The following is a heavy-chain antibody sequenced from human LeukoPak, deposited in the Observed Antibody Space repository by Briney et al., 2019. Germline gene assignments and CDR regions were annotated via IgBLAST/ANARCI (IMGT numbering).Heavy chain of an antibody. CDR3: ASQFLLPFDY. D-gene: IGHD3-22*01. CDR1: GFTFGSYA. J-gene: IGHJ4*02. V-gene: IGHV1-69*04. Sequence: GGSLRLSCAASGFTFGSYAISWVRQAHGQGLEWMGRTIPILGIAKYAQKFQGRLTITADTSTSTAYMELTNLRSDDTAVYYCASQFLLPFDYWGRGTLVTVSS. CDR2: TIPILGIA.